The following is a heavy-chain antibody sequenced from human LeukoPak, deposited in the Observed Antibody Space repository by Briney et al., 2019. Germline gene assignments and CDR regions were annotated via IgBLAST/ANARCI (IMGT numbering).Heavy chain of an antibody. V-gene: IGHV3-23*01. CDR3: AKISTHDSSGYSNPLVHDAFDI. CDR2: ISGSAFGT. CDR1: GFTFSTYG. D-gene: IGHD3-22*01. J-gene: IGHJ3*02. Sequence: GRSLRLSCAASGFTFSTYGMSWVRQAPGKGLEWVSAISGSAFGTYYADSVKGRFTISRDNSKNTLYLQMNSLRAEDTAVYYCAKISTHDSSGYSNPLVHDAFDIWGQGTMVTVSS.